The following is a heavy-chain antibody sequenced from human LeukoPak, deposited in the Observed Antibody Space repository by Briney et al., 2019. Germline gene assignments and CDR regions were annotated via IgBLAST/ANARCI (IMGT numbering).Heavy chain of an antibody. Sequence: PSETLSLTCTVSGASISSGSHHWSWIRQSAGKGLEWIGRIYTSGSTNYNPSLKSRVSISVDMSKNQFSLKLSSVTAADTAVYYCARDKGGFLYFGEYDPWGQGTLVTVSS. CDR2: IYTSGST. V-gene: IGHV4-61*02. CDR3: ARDKGGFLYFGEYDP. CDR1: GASISSGSHH. D-gene: IGHD3-10*01. J-gene: IGHJ5*02.